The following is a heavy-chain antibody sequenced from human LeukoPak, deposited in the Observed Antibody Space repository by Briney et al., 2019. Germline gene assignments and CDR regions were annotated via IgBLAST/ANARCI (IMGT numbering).Heavy chain of an antibody. J-gene: IGHJ6*02. CDR2: INHSGST. D-gene: IGHD3-3*01. V-gene: IGHV4-34*01. CDR3: ARGPHYDFWSGYSNYYYGMDV. Sequence: SETLSLTCAVYGGSFSGYYWSWIRQPPGKGLEWIGEINHSGSTNYNPSLKSRVTISVDTSKNQFSLKLSSVTAADTAVYYCARGPHYDFWSGYSNYYYGMDVWGQGTTVTVSS. CDR1: GGSFSGYY.